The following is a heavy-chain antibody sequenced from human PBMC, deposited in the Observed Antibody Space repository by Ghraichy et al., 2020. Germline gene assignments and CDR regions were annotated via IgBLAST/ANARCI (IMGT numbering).Heavy chain of an antibody. CDR2: IFYGGSP. J-gene: IGHJ6*02. CDR1: GVSIRTHY. CDR3: ARVETGATIRYGVDV. Sequence: SETLSLTCNVSGVSIRTHYWTWVRQPPGKGLEWIGSIFYGGSPYYNPSLQSRVTISLDTSANQVSLRLTSVTAADTAVYYCARVETGATIRYGVDVWGQGTTVTVSS. V-gene: IGHV4-59*11. D-gene: IGHD5-12*01.